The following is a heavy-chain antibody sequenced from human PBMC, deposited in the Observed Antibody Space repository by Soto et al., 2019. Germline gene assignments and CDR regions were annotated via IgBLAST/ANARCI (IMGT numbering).Heavy chain of an antibody. J-gene: IGHJ4*02. CDR3: ATRGIVVPTY. V-gene: IGHV4-4*02. D-gene: IGHD1-26*01. CDR2: DYHNGNT. CDR1: DGSINNGDW. Sequence: QVQLQEAGTGLVEPSGTLSLTCNVYDGSINNGDWCSWVRQPPGKGLEWIGEDYHNGNTNYNASLKRRGTGPVDKSRNQFAPRLTSVTPADSAVSFGATRGIVVPTYWGQGPLVTVSS.